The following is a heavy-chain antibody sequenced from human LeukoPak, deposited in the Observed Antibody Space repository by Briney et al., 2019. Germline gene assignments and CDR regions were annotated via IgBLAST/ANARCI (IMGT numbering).Heavy chain of an antibody. CDR3: ARDQSYGDGNWFDP. D-gene: IGHD1-26*01. Sequence: GGSLRLSCAASGFTFSSYEMNWVRQAPGKGLEWVSYISSFSSTIYYADSVMGRFTISRDNAKNSLYLQMNSLRAEDTAVYYCARDQSYGDGNWFDPWGQGTLVTVSS. CDR1: GFTFSSYE. J-gene: IGHJ5*02. CDR2: ISSFSSTI. V-gene: IGHV3-48*03.